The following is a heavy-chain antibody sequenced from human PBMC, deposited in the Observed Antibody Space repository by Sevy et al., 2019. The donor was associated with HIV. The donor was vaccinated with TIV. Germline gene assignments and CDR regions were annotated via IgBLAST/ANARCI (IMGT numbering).Heavy chain of an antibody. V-gene: IGHV3-48*03. J-gene: IGHJ1*01. Sequence: GGSLRLSCVASGFTFSSYEMNWVRQAPGKGLEWVSHISTSGSIIHYEDSVKGRFTISRDNAKNSLYLQMKSLRAEDTALYYCAREDGSRQYFQYWGQGTLVTVSS. CDR2: ISTSGSII. CDR1: GFTFSSYE. CDR3: AREDGSRQYFQY. D-gene: IGHD6-13*01.